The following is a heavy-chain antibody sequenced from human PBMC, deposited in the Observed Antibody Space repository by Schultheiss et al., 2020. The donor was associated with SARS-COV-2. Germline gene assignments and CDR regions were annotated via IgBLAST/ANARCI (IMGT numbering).Heavy chain of an antibody. J-gene: IGHJ6*02. D-gene: IGHD5-18*01. CDR3: ARGPYTAMAGDGMDV. V-gene: IGHV3-23*01. Sequence: GGSLRLSCAASGFAFSNYAMSWVRQAPGKGLEWVSAIGGSGVSTYYADSVRGRFIISRDKSKSTLYLQMNSLRAEDTAVYYCARGPYTAMAGDGMDVWGQGTTVTVSS. CDR1: GFAFSNYA. CDR2: IGGSGVST.